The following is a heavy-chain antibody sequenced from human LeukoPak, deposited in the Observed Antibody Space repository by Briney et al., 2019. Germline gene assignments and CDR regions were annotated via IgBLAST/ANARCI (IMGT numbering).Heavy chain of an antibody. J-gene: IGHJ4*02. CDR1: GGSISSYY. V-gene: IGHV4-59*01. CDR3: ARSDSGYANFDY. Sequence: PSETLSLTCTVSGGSISSYYWSWIRQPPGKGLEWIGYIYYSGSTNYNPSLESRVTISVDTSKNQFSLKLSSVTAADTAVYYCARSDSGYANFDYWGQGTLVTVSS. CDR2: IYYSGST. D-gene: IGHD5-12*01.